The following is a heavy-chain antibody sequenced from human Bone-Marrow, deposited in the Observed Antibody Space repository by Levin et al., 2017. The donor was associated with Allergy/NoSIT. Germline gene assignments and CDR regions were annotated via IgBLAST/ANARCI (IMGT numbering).Heavy chain of an antibody. CDR3: ARGAPYCGGDCYSDY. Sequence: GESLKISCVASGFIFSDYAMTWVRQTPGRGLEWISFISTSGRTIHYADSVKGRFTISRDNANNSIYLQMNSLRDEDTAIYYCARGAPYCGGDCYSDYWGQGTLVIVSS. V-gene: IGHV3-48*02. CDR2: ISTSGRTI. D-gene: IGHD2-21*02. CDR1: GFIFSDYA. J-gene: IGHJ4*02.